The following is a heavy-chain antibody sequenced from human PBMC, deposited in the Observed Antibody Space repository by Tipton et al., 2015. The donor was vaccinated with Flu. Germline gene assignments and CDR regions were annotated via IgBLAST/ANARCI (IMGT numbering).Heavy chain of an antibody. CDR3: ARERGGYDNYGNGPPGWFDS. Sequence: PGLVKPSETLSLICRVSGGSITTYHWSWIRQSAGKQLEWIGRISPSGVTRLNSSLKSRVTMSLDASKNQFSLSLTSVTGADMAVYYCARERGGYDNYGNGPPGWFDSWGQGTQVTVSS. D-gene: IGHD5-24*01. J-gene: IGHJ5*01. CDR1: GGSITTYH. CDR2: ISPSGVT. V-gene: IGHV4-4*07.